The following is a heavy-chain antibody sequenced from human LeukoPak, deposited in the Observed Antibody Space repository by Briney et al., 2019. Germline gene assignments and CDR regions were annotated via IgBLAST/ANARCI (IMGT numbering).Heavy chain of an antibody. CDR1: GYTFTSYA. J-gene: IGHJ3*02. Sequence: GASVKVSCKASGYTFTSYAMHWVRQAPGQRLEWMGWINAGNGNTKYSQKFQGRVIITRDTSASTAYMELSSLRSEDTAVYYCAREGELLWFGELGAFDIWGQGTMATVSS. CDR2: INAGNGNT. V-gene: IGHV1-3*01. D-gene: IGHD3-10*01. CDR3: AREGELLWFGELGAFDI.